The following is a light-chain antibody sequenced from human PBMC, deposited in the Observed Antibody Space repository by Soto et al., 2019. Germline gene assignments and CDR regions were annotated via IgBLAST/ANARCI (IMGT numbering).Light chain of an antibody. Sequence: EIVLTQSPGTLSLSPGERATLSCRASQSITTSFLAWYQQQPGQAPRLLIYRSSTRVTGIPDRFSGSGSGTDFTLTISRREPEAYAVYYYQHYDYSYPRYTFGQGTNVEIK. CDR2: RSS. CDR1: QSITTSF. J-gene: IGKJ2*01. V-gene: IGKV3-20*01. CDR3: QHYDYSYPRYT.